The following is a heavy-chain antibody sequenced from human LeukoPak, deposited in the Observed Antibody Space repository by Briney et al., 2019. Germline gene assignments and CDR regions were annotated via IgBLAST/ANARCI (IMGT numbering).Heavy chain of an antibody. CDR2: IIPIFGTA. CDR3: ARAPSGPADYYGMDV. D-gene: IGHD3-3*01. V-gene: IGHV1-69*13. Sequence: GASVKVSCKASGGTFSSYAISWVRQAPGQGLEWMGGIIPIFGTANYAQKFQGRVTITADESTSTAHMELSSLRSEDTAVYYCARAPSGPADYYGMDVWGQGTTVTVSS. J-gene: IGHJ6*02. CDR1: GGTFSSYA.